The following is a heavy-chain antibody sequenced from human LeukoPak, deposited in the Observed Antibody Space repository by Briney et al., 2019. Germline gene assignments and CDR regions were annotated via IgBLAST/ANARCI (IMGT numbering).Heavy chain of an antibody. CDR2: ISGSGGST. CDR1: GFTFSSYT. J-gene: IGHJ3*02. D-gene: IGHD3-9*01. CDR3: ARDTRDVDWSLGAFDI. Sequence: GGSLRLSCAASGFTFSSYTMSWVRQAPGKGLEWVSAISGSGGSTYYADSVKGRFTISRDNPKNTVYLQMNSLRAEDTAVYYCARDTRDVDWSLGAFDIWGQGTKVTVSS. V-gene: IGHV3-23*01.